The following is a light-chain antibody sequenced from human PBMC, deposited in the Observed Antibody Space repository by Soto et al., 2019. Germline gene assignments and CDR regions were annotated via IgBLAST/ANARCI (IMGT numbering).Light chain of an antibody. CDR2: GAS. CDR3: QEYNNWPPMNT. Sequence: EIVMTQSPATLSASPGERATLSCTASQSVSSNLAWYQQKPGQAPRLLIYGASTRATGIPARFSGSGSGTEFTLTISSLESEDFAVYYCQEYNNWPPMNTFGQGAKLDI. V-gene: IGKV3-15*01. CDR1: QSVSSN. J-gene: IGKJ2*01.